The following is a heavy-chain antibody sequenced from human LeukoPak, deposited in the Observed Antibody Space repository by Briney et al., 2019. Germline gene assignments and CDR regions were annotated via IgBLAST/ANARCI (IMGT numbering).Heavy chain of an antibody. CDR3: ATRWYSSGWYDY. CDR1: GGTFSSYA. J-gene: IGHJ4*02. D-gene: IGHD6-19*01. CDR2: IIPIFGTA. V-gene: IGHV1-69*05. Sequence: SVKVSCKASGGTFSSYAISWVRQAPGQGLEWMGGIIPIFGTANYAQKFQGRVTITTDESTSTAYMELSSLRSEDTAVYYCATRWYSSGWYDYWGQGTLVTVSS.